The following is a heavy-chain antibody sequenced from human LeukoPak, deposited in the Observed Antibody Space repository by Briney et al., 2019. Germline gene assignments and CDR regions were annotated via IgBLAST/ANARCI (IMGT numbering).Heavy chain of an antibody. Sequence: ASVKVSCKASGYTFTSYAMHWVRQAPGQRLEWMGWINAGNGNTKYSQEFQGRVTITRDTSASTAYMELSSLRSEDMAVYYCARGVGSGRPGNYYYYYMDVWGKGTTVTVSS. CDR3: ARGVGSGRPGNYYYYYMDV. CDR1: GYTFTSYA. CDR2: INAGNGNT. D-gene: IGHD3-10*01. V-gene: IGHV1-3*03. J-gene: IGHJ6*03.